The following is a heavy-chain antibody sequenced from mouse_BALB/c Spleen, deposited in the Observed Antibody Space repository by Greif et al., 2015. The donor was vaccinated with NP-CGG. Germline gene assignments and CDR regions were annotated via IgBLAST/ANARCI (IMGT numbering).Heavy chain of an antibody. D-gene: IGHD2-2*01. V-gene: IGHV14-3*01. J-gene: IGHJ2*01. Sequence: VQLQQSVAEVVRAGGSVKLSCTPSGFNITYTYMHGGKQGPAEGMDWIGRIHPATGHTRYVAKCPGKANITADTSSNTAFLQLSSLTSEDTAVYYCVSYVYGYYFDYWGNGTTLSVSS. CDR1: GFNITYTY. CDR3: VSYVYGYYFDY. CDR2: IHPATGHT.